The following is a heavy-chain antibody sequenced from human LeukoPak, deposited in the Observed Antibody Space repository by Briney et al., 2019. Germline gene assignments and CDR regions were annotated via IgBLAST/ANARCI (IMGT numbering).Heavy chain of an antibody. V-gene: IGHV1-2*02. CDR2: INPNSGGT. Sequence: ASVKVSCKASGYTFNGYYIHWVRQAPGQGLEWMGWINPNSGGTNYAQKFQGRVTMTRDTSISTAYMELSRLRSDDTAVYYCARANEYSNWFDPWGQGTLVTVSS. CDR3: ARANEYSNWFDP. CDR1: GYTFNGYY. J-gene: IGHJ5*02. D-gene: IGHD6-6*01.